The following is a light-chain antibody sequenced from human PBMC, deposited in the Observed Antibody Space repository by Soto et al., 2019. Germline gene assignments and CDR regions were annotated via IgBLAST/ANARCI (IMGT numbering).Light chain of an antibody. J-gene: IGKJ5*01. CDR3: QQYNNWPIT. Sequence: EIVMTRSPATLSVSPGERAPLSCRASQSINTLLAWYQQKPGQAPRLLIYRASTRATDIPARFSGSGSGTDFTLTISSLQSEDFAIYYCQQYNNWPITFGQGTRLEIK. CDR1: QSINTL. V-gene: IGKV3-15*01. CDR2: RAS.